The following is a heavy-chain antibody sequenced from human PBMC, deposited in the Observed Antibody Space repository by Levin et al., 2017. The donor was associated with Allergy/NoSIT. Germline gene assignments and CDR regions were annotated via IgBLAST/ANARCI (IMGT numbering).Heavy chain of an antibody. Sequence: GGSLRLSCAASGFTFSSYAMSWVRQAPGKGLEWVSAISGSGGSTYYADSVKGRFTISRDNSKNTLYLQMNSLRAEDTAVYYCARLGYYYYGMDVWGQGTTVTVSS. J-gene: IGHJ6*02. CDR2: ISGSGGST. V-gene: IGHV3-23*01. D-gene: IGHD3-16*01. CDR3: ARLGYYYYGMDV. CDR1: GFTFSSYA.